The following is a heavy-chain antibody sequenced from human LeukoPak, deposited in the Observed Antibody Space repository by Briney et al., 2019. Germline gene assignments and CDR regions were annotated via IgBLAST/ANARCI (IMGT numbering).Heavy chain of an antibody. J-gene: IGHJ4*02. Sequence: GGSLRLSCAASGITFSSYAMSWVRHAPGKGLEWVSAISGSGGSTYYADSVKGRFTISRDNSKNPLYLQMNSLRAEDTAVYHCAKGEVRAAAGTGFDYWGQGTLVTVSS. CDR2: ISGSGGST. D-gene: IGHD6-13*01. V-gene: IGHV3-23*01. CDR3: AKGEVRAAAGTGFDY. CDR1: GITFSSYA.